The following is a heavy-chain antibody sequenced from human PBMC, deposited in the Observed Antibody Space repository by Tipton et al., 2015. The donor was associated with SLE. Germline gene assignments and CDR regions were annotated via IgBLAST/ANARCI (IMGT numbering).Heavy chain of an antibody. CDR1: GGSISSSSYY. V-gene: IGHV4-39*01. CDR3: ARHRVHYYYGMDV. J-gene: IGHJ6*02. Sequence: GLVKPSETLSLTCTVSGGSISSSSYYWGWIRQPPGKGLEWIGSMYYSGSTYYNPSLKSRITISVDTSKNQFSLKLSSVTAADTAVYYCARHRVHYYYGMDVWGQGTTVTVSS. CDR2: MYYSGST.